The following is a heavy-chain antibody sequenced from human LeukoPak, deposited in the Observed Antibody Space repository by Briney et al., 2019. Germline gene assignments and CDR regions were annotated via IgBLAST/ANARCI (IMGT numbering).Heavy chain of an antibody. CDR3: ARENPSGYYNRPIDY. D-gene: IGHD3-22*01. CDR2: IYYSGSI. V-gene: IGHV4-59*01. Sequence: PSETLSLICTVSGASISSYYWSWIRQPPGKGLEWIGDIYYSGSIKYNPSLKSRVTMSVDTSKNQFSLKLSSVTAADTAIYYCARENPSGYYNRPIDYWGQGTLVTVTS. CDR1: GASISSYY. J-gene: IGHJ4*02.